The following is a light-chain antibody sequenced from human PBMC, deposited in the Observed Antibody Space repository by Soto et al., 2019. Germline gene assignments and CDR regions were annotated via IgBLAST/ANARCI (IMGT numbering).Light chain of an antibody. J-gene: IGKJ1*01. CDR1: QSLLHSDGYNY. Sequence: DSVMTQFPLSLSVTPGEPASISCRSSQSLLHSDGYNYLDWYVQKPGQSPQLLIYLGSNRASGVPGRFSGRGSGTDFTLKISKVEAVDVGVYYCVQAQQIRVEFGHGTKVEIK. CDR2: LGS. CDR3: VQAQQIRVE. V-gene: IGKV2-28*01.